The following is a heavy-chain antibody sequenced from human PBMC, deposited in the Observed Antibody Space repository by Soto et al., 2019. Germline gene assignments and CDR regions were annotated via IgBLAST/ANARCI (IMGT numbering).Heavy chain of an antibody. CDR3: AKDKAMVTYYYYGMDV. D-gene: IGHD5-18*01. V-gene: IGHV3-30*18. J-gene: IGHJ6*02. CDR2: ISYDGSNK. CDR1: GLTVSSYG. Sequence: XGSLRLACAASGLTVSSYGMHWVRQAPGKGLEWVAVISYDGSNKYYADSVKGRFTISRDNSKNTLYLQMNSLRAEDTAVYYCAKDKAMVTYYYYGMDVWGQGTTVTVSS.